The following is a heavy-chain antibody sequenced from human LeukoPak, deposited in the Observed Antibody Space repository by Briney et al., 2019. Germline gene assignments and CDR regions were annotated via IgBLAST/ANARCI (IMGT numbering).Heavy chain of an antibody. CDR2: IWYDGSNK. CDR1: GFTFDDYA. CDR3: ARETYNWNYESNVGKYGMDV. V-gene: IGHV3-33*08. J-gene: IGHJ6*02. D-gene: IGHD1-7*01. Sequence: PGGSLRLSCAASGFTFDDYAMHWVRQAPGKGLEWVAVIWYDGSNKYYADSVKGRFTISRDNSKNTLYLQMNSLRAEDTAVYYCARETYNWNYESNVGKYGMDVWGQGTTVTVSS.